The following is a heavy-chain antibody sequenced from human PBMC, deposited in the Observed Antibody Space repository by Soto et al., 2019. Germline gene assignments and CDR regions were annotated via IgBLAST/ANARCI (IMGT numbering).Heavy chain of an antibody. CDR2: MNPNSGNT. D-gene: IGHD3-10*01. CDR1: GSTFTSYD. V-gene: IGHV1-8*01. J-gene: IGHJ6*02. Sequence: ASVTDSCTASGSTFTSYDINLVRRAPGQGLEWMGWMNPNSGNTGYAHKFQCRVTITADESTSTAYTELSSLRSEGTAVYYCARVITMVRGVRYYYYGMDGWGQGTTVTV. CDR3: ARVITMVRGVRYYYYGMDG.